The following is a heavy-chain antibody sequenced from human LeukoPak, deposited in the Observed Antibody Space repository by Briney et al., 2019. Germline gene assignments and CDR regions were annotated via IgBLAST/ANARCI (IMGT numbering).Heavy chain of an antibody. Sequence: TSETLSLTCGVSGGSVSSTNWWTWIRQPPGKGLEWIGEVHLDGRTNFNPSLKSRLTMSVDLSENHVSLKLTSVTAADTAVYYCAREGGFYRPLDYSGQGTLVAVSS. CDR1: GGSVSSTNW. V-gene: IGHV4-4*02. D-gene: IGHD6-25*01. J-gene: IGHJ4*02. CDR3: AREGGFYRPLDY. CDR2: VHLDGRT.